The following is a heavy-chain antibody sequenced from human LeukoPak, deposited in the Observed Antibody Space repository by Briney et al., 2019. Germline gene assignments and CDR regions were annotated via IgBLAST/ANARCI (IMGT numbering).Heavy chain of an antibody. Sequence: GGSLRLSCAASGFIFSNYGIHWVRQAPGKGLEWVAFIRSDGSDKYYPDSVKGRFTISRDNSKNTLYLQMNSLRAEDTAVYYCAKGTYYDFWSGSDYWGQGTLVTVSS. V-gene: IGHV3-30*02. CDR2: IRSDGSDK. D-gene: IGHD3-3*01. CDR3: AKGTYYDFWSGSDY. CDR1: GFIFSNYG. J-gene: IGHJ4*02.